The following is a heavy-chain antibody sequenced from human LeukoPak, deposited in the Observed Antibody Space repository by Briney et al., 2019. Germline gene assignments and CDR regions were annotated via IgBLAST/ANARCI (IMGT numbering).Heavy chain of an antibody. CDR1: GFTFSSYS. Sequence: GGSLRLSCAVSGFTFSSYSMNWVRQVPGTGLELVSSISSSSSYIYYADSVKGRFTISRDNAKNSLYLQMNSLRAEDTAVYYCARVTRFGETYFDYWGQGTLVTVSS. D-gene: IGHD3-10*01. CDR3: ARVTRFGETYFDY. V-gene: IGHV3-21*01. J-gene: IGHJ4*02. CDR2: ISSSSSYI.